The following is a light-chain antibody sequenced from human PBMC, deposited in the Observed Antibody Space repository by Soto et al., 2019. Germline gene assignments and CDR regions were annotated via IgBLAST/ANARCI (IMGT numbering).Light chain of an antibody. CDR3: QQYNNWPVT. Sequence: ETVMTQSPATLSVSPGERATLSCRASQSVSSKLAWYQQKPGQAPRLLIYGASTRATGIPARFSGSGSGTEFTLTISSLQSEDFAVYYCQQYNNWPVTFGQGTKLEIK. J-gene: IGKJ2*01. CDR2: GAS. CDR1: QSVSSK. V-gene: IGKV3-15*01.